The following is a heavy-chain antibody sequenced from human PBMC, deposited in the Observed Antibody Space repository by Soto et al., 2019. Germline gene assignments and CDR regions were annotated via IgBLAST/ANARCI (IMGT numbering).Heavy chain of an antibody. D-gene: IGHD3-10*01. Sequence: PSETLSLTCAASGGSISSDNWWSWVRQPPGKGLEWIGEMYHSGNTNYNPSLKSRVTISVDKSKNQFSMKMTSVTAADTALYYCARASASSMLRGVIINWGQGTQVTVSS. CDR2: MYHSGNT. J-gene: IGHJ4*02. CDR3: ARASASSMLRGVIIN. V-gene: IGHV4-4*02. CDR1: GGSISSDNW.